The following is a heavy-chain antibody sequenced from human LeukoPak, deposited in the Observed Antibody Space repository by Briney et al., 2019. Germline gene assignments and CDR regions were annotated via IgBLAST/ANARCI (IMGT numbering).Heavy chain of an antibody. Sequence: GGSLRLSCAASGFSFSTYYMAWIRQAPGKGLEWVAFISSSTTSTYYADSVKGRFTVSRDNAKNSLSLQMSSLGVEDTGVHYCTSNMAANYHYFYGIDVWGQGTTVTVSS. D-gene: IGHD6-6*01. J-gene: IGHJ6*02. CDR3: TSNMAANYHYFYGIDV. CDR2: ISSSTTST. CDR1: GFSFSTYY. V-gene: IGHV3-11*01.